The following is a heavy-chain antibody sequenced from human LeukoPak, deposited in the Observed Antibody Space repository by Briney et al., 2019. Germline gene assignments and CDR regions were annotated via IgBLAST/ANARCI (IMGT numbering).Heavy chain of an antibody. Sequence: GGSLRLSCAASGFTFSSYAMSWVRQTPGKGLEWVSAISSGASTYYADSVKGRFIISRDNAKNSLYLQMNSVRAEDTAVYYCAELGITMIGGVWGKGTTVTISS. CDR1: GFTFSSYA. D-gene: IGHD3-10*02. J-gene: IGHJ6*04. CDR3: AELGITMIGGV. CDR2: ISSGAST. V-gene: IGHV3-23*01.